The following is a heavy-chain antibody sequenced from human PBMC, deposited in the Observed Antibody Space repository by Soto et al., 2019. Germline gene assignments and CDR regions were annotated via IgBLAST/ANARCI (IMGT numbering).Heavy chain of an antibody. J-gene: IGHJ4*02. CDR1: GGTFSSYT. Sequence: QVQLVQSGAEVKKPGSSVKVSCKASGGTFSSYTISWVRQAPGQGLEWMGRIIPILGIANYAQKCQGRVTITADKSTSTAYMELSSLRYEDTAVYYCASRYDSSDYWGQGTLVTVSS. CDR3: ASRYDSSDY. V-gene: IGHV1-69*02. CDR2: IIPILGIA. D-gene: IGHD3-22*01.